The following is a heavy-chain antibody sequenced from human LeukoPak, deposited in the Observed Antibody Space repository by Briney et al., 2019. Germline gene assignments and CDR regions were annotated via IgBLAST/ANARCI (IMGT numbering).Heavy chain of an antibody. Sequence: SVKVSCKASGGTFSSYAISWVRQAPGQGLEWMGGIIPIFGTANYAQKFQGRVTITADESTSTVYMELSSLRSEDTAVYYCARSQVTAFYTKNWFDPWGQGTLVTVSS. CDR1: GGTFSSYA. D-gene: IGHD2/OR15-2a*01. CDR2: IIPIFGTA. CDR3: ARSQVTAFYTKNWFDP. V-gene: IGHV1-69*01. J-gene: IGHJ5*02.